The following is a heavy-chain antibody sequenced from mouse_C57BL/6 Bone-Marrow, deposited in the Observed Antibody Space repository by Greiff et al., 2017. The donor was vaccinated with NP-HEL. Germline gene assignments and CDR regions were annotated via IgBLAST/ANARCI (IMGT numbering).Heavy chain of an antibody. D-gene: IGHD1-1*01. CDR2: IDPEDGET. J-gene: IGHJ4*01. CDR1: GFNIKDYY. CDR3: ARITTMVATFDAMDY. V-gene: IGHV14-2*01. Sequence: VQLQQSGAELVKPGASVKLSCTASGFNIKDYYMHWVKQRTEQGLEWIGRIDPEDGETKYAPKFQGKATITVDTSSNTAYLQLSSLTSEDTDVYYYARITTMVATFDAMDYWGQGTSVTVSS.